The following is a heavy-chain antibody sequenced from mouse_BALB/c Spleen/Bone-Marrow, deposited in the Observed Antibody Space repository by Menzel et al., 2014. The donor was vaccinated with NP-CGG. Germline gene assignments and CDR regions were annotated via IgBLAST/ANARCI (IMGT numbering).Heavy chain of an antibody. CDR2: INPSNGGT. J-gene: IGHJ4*01. CDR3: TRSRRATDH. D-gene: IGHD2-12*01. Sequence: VHLVESGAELVKPGASVKLSCKASGYTFTSYYMCWVKQRPGQGLEWIGEINPSNGGTNFNEKFKSKATLTVDKSSSTAYMSLSSLTSEDSAVYYCTRSRRATDHWGQGTSVTVSS. V-gene: IGHV1S81*02. CDR1: GYTFTSYY.